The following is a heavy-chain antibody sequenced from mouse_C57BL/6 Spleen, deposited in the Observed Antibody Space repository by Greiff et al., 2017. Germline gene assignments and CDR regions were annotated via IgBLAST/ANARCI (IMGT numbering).Heavy chain of an antibody. D-gene: IGHD4-1*01. J-gene: IGHJ3*01. V-gene: IGHV1-69*01. CDR3: ARRRLTASFAY. Sequence: QVQLQQPGAELVMPGASVKLSCKASGYTFTSYWMHWVKQRPGQGLEWIGEIDPSDSYTNYNQKFKGKSTLTVDKSSSTAYMQLSSLTSEDSAVYYCARRRLTASFAYWGQGTLVTVSA. CDR2: IDPSDSYT. CDR1: GYTFTSYW.